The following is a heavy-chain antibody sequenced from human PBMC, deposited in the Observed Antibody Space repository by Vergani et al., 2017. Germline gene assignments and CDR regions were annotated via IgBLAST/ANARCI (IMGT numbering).Heavy chain of an antibody. J-gene: IGHJ4*02. CDR2: ISAYNGNT. Sequence: QVQLVQSGAEVKKPGASVKVSCKASGYTFTSYGISWVRQAPGQGLEWMGWISAYNGNTNYAQKLQGRVTMTTDTSTSTAYMELRSLRSEDTAVYYCARDMFESNTYYYDSSDYWGQGTLVTVSS. V-gene: IGHV1-18*01. D-gene: IGHD3-22*01. CDR1: GYTFTSYG. CDR3: ARDMFESNTYYYDSSDY.